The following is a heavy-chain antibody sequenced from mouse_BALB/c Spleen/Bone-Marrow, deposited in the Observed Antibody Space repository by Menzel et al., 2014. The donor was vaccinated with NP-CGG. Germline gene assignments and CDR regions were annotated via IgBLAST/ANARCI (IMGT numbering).Heavy chain of an antibody. D-gene: IGHD4-1*01. CDR2: IDPANGNT. V-gene: IGHV14-3*02. Sequence: EVKLMESGAELVKPGASVKLSCTASGFNIKDTYMHWVKQRPEQGLEWIGRIDPANGNTKYDPKFQGKATITADTSSNTAYLQLSSLTSEDTAVYYCARWEYYAMDYWGQGPPVTVSS. CDR1: GFNIKDTY. CDR3: ARWEYYAMDY. J-gene: IGHJ4*01.